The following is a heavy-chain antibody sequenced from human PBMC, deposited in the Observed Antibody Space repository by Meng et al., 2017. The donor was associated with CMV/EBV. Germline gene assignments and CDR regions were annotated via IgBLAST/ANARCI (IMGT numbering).Heavy chain of an antibody. CDR3: ARQFRGVITPFDY. CDR1: GGSFSGYY. V-gene: IGHV4-34*01. Sequence: QVQLQQWGAGLLKPSESLSLTCAVYGGSFSGYYWSWIRQPPGKGLEWIGEINHSGSNNYNPSLKSRVTISVDTSKIQFSLKLSSVTAADTAVYYCARQFRGVITPFDYWGQGTLVTVSS. D-gene: IGHD3-10*01. J-gene: IGHJ4*02. CDR2: INHSGSN.